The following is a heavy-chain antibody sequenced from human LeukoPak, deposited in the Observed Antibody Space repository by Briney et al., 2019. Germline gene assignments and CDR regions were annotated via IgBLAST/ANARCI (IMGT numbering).Heavy chain of an antibody. V-gene: IGHV1-2*02. Sequence: ASVTVSCKASGYTFTGYYMHWVRQAPGQGLEWMGWINPNSGGTNYAQKFQGRVTMTRDTSISTAYMELSRLRSDDTAVYYFPRRGCQDYYYYMDVWGKGTTVTISS. J-gene: IGHJ6*03. CDR3: PRRGCQDYYYYMDV. CDR2: INPNSGGT. CDR1: GYTFTGYY. D-gene: IGHD2-8*01.